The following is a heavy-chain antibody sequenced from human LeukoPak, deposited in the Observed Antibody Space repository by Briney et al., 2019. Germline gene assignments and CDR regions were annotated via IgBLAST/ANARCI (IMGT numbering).Heavy chain of an antibody. D-gene: IGHD3-22*01. J-gene: IGHJ4*02. V-gene: IGHV3-30*04. CDR1: GFTLSNYA. CDR3: AKDPYYYYDGGYYFDY. Sequence: GRSLRLSCAASGFTLSNYAMHWVRQAPGKGLEWVTLISYDGRNKYYADSVKGRFTVSRDNSKNTLYLQMNSLRAEDTAVYYCAKDPYYYYDGGYYFDYWGQGTLVTVSS. CDR2: ISYDGRNK.